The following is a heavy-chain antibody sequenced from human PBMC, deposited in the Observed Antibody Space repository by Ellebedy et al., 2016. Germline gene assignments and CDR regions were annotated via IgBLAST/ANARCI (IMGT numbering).Heavy chain of an antibody. CDR1: GGTFSSYA. D-gene: IGHD6-6*01. CDR2: IIPIFGTA. V-gene: IGHV1-69*13. J-gene: IGHJ6*01. CDR3: ARVGDSSSSYGYYYYGMDV. Sequence: SVKVSCXASGGTFSSYAISWVRQAPGQGLEWMGGIIPIFGTANYAQKFQGRVTITADESTSTAYMELSSLRSEDTAVYYCARVGDSSSSYGYYYYGMDVWGQGTTVTVSS.